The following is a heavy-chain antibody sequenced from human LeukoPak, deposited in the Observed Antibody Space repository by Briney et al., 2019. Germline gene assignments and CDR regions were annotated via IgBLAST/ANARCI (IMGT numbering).Heavy chain of an antibody. J-gene: IGHJ4*02. CDR2: IYYSGSA. CDR1: GGSISSYY. V-gene: IGHV4-59*01. CDR3: ARRTGSYFGQFDS. Sequence: SETLSLTCTVSGGSISSYYWSWIRQPPGKGLEWIGYIYYSGSANYNPSLKSRITISVDTSKNKFSLRLRSVTAADTAIYYCARRTGSYFGQFDSWGQGTLVTVSS. D-gene: IGHD3-10*01.